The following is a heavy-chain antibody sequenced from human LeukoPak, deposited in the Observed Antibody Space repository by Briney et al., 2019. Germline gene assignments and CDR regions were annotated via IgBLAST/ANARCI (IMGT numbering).Heavy chain of an antibody. J-gene: IGHJ4*02. CDR3: ARGGYYYDSSGYSHLPDY. Sequence: SVKVSCKASGGTFSSYAISWVRQAPGQGLEWMGGIIPIVGTTNYAQMFQGRVTITADESTSTAYMELSSLRSEDTAVYYCARGGYYYDSSGYSHLPDYWGQGTLVTVSA. V-gene: IGHV1-69*13. CDR2: IIPIVGTT. CDR1: GGTFSSYA. D-gene: IGHD3-22*01.